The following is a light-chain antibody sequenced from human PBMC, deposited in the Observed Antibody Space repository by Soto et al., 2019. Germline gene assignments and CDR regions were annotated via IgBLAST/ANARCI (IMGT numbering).Light chain of an antibody. CDR3: QQCKTYWT. Sequence: DIQMTQSPSALTASVGDRVTITCRASQSVNSWVAWYQQKSGKAPNLLIYRASTLENGVTLRFSGSGSETEFTLTISSLQPEDSATYYCQQCKTYWTFGQGTKVDIK. J-gene: IGKJ1*01. CDR2: RAS. CDR1: QSVNSW. V-gene: IGKV1-5*03.